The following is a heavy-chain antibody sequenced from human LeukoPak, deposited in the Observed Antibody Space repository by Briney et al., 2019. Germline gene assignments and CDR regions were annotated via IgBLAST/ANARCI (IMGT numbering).Heavy chain of an antibody. CDR3: ARNSGRITIFGVVIKEIDP. CDR2: INPNSGGT. Sequence: GASVKVSCKASGYTFTGYYMHWVRQAPGQGLEWMGWINPNSGGTNHAQKFQGRVTMTRDTSISTAYMELSRLRSDDTAVYYCARNSGRITIFGVVIKEIDPWGQGTLVTVSS. D-gene: IGHD3-3*01. J-gene: IGHJ5*02. V-gene: IGHV1-2*02. CDR1: GYTFTGYY.